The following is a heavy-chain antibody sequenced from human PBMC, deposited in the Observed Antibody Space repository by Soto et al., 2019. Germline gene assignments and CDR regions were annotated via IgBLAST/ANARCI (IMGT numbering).Heavy chain of an antibody. CDR3: AREIGSYYYFDY. CDR2: INCGNGNT. Sequence: ASVTGSCMASGSTFTGYYIHWVRQAPGQRLEWMGWINCGNGNTIYSPKFQGRVAITRDSSATTAYMELSGLRTEDTAVYFCAREIGSYYYFDYWGRGTLVTVSS. D-gene: IGHD1-26*01. V-gene: IGHV1-3*01. J-gene: IGHJ4*02. CDR1: GSTFTGYY.